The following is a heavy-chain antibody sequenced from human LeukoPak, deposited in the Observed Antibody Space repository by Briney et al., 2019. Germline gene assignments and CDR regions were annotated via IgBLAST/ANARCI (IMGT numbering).Heavy chain of an antibody. Sequence: GESLQISSKASGYRFTSYWIGWVRQMPGKGLEWMGFVSPGDSDTRYSPSFQGQVTISADKSISTAYLQWSSLEASDTAMYYCARHLDDSSGYYYRTMYYFDYWGQGTLVTVSS. CDR1: GYRFTSYW. CDR2: VSPGDSDT. D-gene: IGHD3-22*01. CDR3: ARHLDDSSGYYYRTMYYFDY. V-gene: IGHV5-51*01. J-gene: IGHJ4*02.